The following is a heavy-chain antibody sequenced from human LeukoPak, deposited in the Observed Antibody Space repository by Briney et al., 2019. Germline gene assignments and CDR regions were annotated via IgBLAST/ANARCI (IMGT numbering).Heavy chain of an antibody. D-gene: IGHD3-3*01. Sequence: GGSLRLSCAASGFTSSDYYMSWIRQAPGKGLEWVSSISRSGTITYYADFVKGRFTISRDNAKNSLYLEMNSLRAEDTAVYYCARDGPSITIFGVVIERYGFDIWGQGTMVTVSS. CDR2: ISRSGTIT. J-gene: IGHJ3*02. CDR1: GFTSSDYY. V-gene: IGHV3-11*04. CDR3: ARDGPSITIFGVVIERYGFDI.